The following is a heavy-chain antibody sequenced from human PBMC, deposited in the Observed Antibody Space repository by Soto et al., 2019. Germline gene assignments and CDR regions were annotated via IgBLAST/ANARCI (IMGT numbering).Heavy chain of an antibody. V-gene: IGHV4-4*02. J-gene: IGHJ4*02. CDR1: SGSISSANW. CDR2: IYLGGTT. Sequence: PSETLSLTCAVSSGSISSANWWSWVRQPPGKGLEWIGEIYLGGTTNYNPSLKSRVTMSIDNYKNQFFLSLASVTAADTAVYYCARHLSTPGTRGFDSWGQGTLVTVSS. CDR3: ARHLSTPGTRGFDS.